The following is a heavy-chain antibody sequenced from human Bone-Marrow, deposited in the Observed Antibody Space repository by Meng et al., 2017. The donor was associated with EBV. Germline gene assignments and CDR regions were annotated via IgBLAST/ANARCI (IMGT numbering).Heavy chain of an antibody. CDR3: SRDLAGAYDD. V-gene: IGHV3-74*01. Sequence: EVRLVESGGALVQPGGSLRLSCAASGFSFRSYWMHWVRQAPGKGLVWISRTNEDGRTTSYADSVKGRFTISRDNTKNTLYLQMNSLRAEDTARYFCSRDLAGAYDDWGQGTLVTVSS. CDR2: TNEDGRTT. D-gene: IGHD2-21*01. CDR1: GFSFRSYW. J-gene: IGHJ4*02.